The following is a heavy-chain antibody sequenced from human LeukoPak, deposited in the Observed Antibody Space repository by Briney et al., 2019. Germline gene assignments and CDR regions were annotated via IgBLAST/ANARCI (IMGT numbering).Heavy chain of an antibody. V-gene: IGHV3-30-3*01. J-gene: IGHJ4*02. CDR3: ARDFGGYSTGY. CDR2: ISYDGSNK. Sequence: GGSLRLSCAASGFTFSRFAMHWVRQGPGKGLEWVAVISYDGSNKDFADSVKGRSTISRDNSKNTLYLQMNSLKPDDTAVYYCARDFGGYSTGYWGQGTLVTVSS. D-gene: IGHD6-13*01. CDR1: GFTFSRFA.